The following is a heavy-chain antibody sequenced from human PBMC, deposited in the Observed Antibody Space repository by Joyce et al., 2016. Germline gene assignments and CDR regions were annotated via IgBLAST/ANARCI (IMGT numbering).Heavy chain of an antibody. Sequence: QVRLQESGPGLVKPSETLSLTCAVSGFSVNAGYYWGWIRQPPGKGLEWIAIGHHTGRGSANPSLKSRVTVSVDTSKNQFSLTLTSVTDADTATYYCARLAYYDFSTLYPPVASFLGMDVWGQGTPVTVSS. D-gene: IGHD3/OR15-3a*01. V-gene: IGHV4-38-2*01. CDR2: GHHTGRG. CDR3: ARLAYYDFSTLYPPVASFLGMDV. J-gene: IGHJ6*02. CDR1: GFSVNAGYY.